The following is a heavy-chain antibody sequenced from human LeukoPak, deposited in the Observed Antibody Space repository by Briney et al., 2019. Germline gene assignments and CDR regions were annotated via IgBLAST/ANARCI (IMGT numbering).Heavy chain of an antibody. CDR3: ARVYYASWSGQPLSQHWLDP. J-gene: IGHJ5*02. Sequence: GGSLRLSCTASGFTFRDYYVTWIRQAPGKGLEWVSYIRSTGSSTAYTDSVKGRFAISRDNAKNSLYLQMNGLRVEDTAVYYCARVYYASWSGQPLSQHWLDPWGQGTLVTVSS. CDR2: IRSTGSST. D-gene: IGHD3-3*01. CDR1: GFTFRDYY. V-gene: IGHV3-11*04.